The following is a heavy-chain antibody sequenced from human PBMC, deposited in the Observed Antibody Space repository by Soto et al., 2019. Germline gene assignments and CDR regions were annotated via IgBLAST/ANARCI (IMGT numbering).Heavy chain of an antibody. V-gene: IGHV2-70*13. J-gene: IGHJ6*02. CDR1: GFSLSTSGVG. D-gene: IGHD6-19*01. CDR2: IDWEDDK. CDR3: ARMPIESTSGRKEYYPVDI. Sequence: SGPTLVNPTQTLTLTCTFSGFSLSTSGVGVGWIRQPPGKALEWLALIDWEDDKYYSTSLKTRLTISKDTSGSQVVLTMANMDPADTATYYCARMPIESTSGRKEYYPVDIWGQGTTVTVSS.